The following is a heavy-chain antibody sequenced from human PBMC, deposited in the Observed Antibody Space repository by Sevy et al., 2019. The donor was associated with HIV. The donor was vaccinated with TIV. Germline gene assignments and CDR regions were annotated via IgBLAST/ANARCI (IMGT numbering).Heavy chain of an antibody. CDR2: ISFDGINK. CDR3: AGARISISGVLSGPGYAFTV. D-gene: IGHD3-3*01. CDR1: GFSLSNYA. Sequence: GGSLRLSCVASGFSLSNYAMHWVRQAPGKGLEWVAAISFDGINKQYVDSVKGRVTVSREESKNKGFLQMNSLRGHDTDLYSCAGARISISGVLSGPGYAFTVWGQGTVVTVSS. V-gene: IGHV3-30-3*01. J-gene: IGHJ3*01.